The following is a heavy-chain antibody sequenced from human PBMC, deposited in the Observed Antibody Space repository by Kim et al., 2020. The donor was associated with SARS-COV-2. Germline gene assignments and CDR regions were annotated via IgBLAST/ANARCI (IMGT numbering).Heavy chain of an antibody. V-gene: IGHV3-23*01. J-gene: IGHJ6*02. D-gene: IGHD6-13*01. CDR1: GLTFSSYA. CDR3: AKDLFQQLGTYYYYGMDV. Sequence: GGSLRLSCAASGLTFSSYAMSWVRQAPGKGLEWVSAISGSGGSTYYADSVKGRFTISRDNSKNTLYLQMNSLRAEDTAVYYCAKDLFQQLGTYYYYGMDVWGQGTTVTVSS. CDR2: ISGSGGST.